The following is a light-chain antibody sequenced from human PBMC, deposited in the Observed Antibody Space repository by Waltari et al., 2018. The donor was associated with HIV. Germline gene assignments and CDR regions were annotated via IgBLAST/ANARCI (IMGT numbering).Light chain of an antibody. CDR2: AAS. V-gene: IGKV1-39*01. CDR3: QQSSSSPPT. CDR1: QSIGNY. J-gene: IGKJ2*01. Sequence: DIQMTQSPSSLSASVGDRVTIICRASQSIGNYLNWYHQKSGTAPELLLYAASRLQSGVPSRFSGSGSGTDFTLTITSLQPEDFATYYCQQSSSSPPTFSQGTKVEI.